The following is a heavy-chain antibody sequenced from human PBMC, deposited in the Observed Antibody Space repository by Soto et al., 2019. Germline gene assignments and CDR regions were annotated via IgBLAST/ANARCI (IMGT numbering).Heavy chain of an antibody. D-gene: IGHD3-3*01. CDR3: ARGRGAIFGVVRNSFDP. J-gene: IGHJ5*02. Sequence: QVQLVQSGAEVKKPGASVKVSCKASGYTFTSYDINWVRQATGQGLEWMGWMNPNSGNTGYAQKFQGRVTMTRNTSISTAYMELSSLRSEVTAVYYCARGRGAIFGVVRNSFDPWGQGTLVTVSS. V-gene: IGHV1-8*01. CDR1: GYTFTSYD. CDR2: MNPNSGNT.